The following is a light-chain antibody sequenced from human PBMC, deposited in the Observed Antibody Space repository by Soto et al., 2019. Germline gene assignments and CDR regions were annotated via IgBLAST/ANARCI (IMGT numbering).Light chain of an antibody. V-gene: IGKV1-39*01. Sequence: DIQMTQSPSSLSASVGDRVTITCRARQSISTYLNWYQQKPGKAPKLLIYAASTLQSGVPSRYRGSGSGTDFTLTISSLQPEDFATYYCQHSYTTPLSFGGGPKVEIK. CDR3: QHSYTTPLS. CDR2: AAS. CDR1: QSISTY. J-gene: IGKJ4*01.